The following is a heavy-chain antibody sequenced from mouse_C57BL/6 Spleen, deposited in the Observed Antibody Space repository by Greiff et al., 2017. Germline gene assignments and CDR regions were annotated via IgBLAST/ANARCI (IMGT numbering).Heavy chain of an antibody. D-gene: IGHD1-1*01. CDR3: ARGDYGSPSY. J-gene: IGHJ3*01. Sequence: EVKLQESGPELVKPGASVKISCKASGYTFTDYYMNWVKQSHGKSLEWIGDINPNNGGTSYNQKFKGKATLTVDKSSSTAYMELRSLTSEDSAVYYCARGDYGSPSYWGQGTLVTVSA. V-gene: IGHV1-26*01. CDR2: INPNNGGT. CDR1: GYTFTDYY.